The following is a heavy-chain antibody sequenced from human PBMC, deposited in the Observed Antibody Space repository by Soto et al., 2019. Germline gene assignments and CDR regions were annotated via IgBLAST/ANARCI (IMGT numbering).Heavy chain of an antibody. V-gene: IGHV1-69*06. CDR2: IMPIIGTA. Sequence: QVQLVQSGAEVKKPGSSVKVSCKASGGTFSSHVFNWVRQAPGQGLEWMGGIMPIIGTANYAQKFQGRVTITADKSTSTAYMELSSLRSKDRAVYYCARDLEFRDGNISHLDYWVQGTLVTVSS. CDR3: ARDLEFRDGNISHLDY. J-gene: IGHJ4*02. D-gene: IGHD3-10*01. CDR1: GGTFSSHV.